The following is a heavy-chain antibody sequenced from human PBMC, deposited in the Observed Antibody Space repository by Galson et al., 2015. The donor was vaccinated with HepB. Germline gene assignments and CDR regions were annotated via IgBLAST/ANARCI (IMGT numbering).Heavy chain of an antibody. Sequence: SLRLSCAASGFTFSSYALHWVRQAPGKGLEWVAVIPYDGSNKYYADSVKGRFTISRDNSKNTLYLQMNSLRAEDTAVYYCARAADNSRWSDKTSDYFDYWGQGTLVTVSS. D-gene: IGHD6-13*01. J-gene: IGHJ4*02. CDR3: ARAADNSRWSDKTSDYFDY. CDR2: IPYDGSNK. V-gene: IGHV3-30*04. CDR1: GFTFSSYA.